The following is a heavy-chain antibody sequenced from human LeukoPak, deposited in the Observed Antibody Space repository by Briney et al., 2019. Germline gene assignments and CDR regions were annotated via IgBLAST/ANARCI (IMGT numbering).Heavy chain of an antibody. Sequence: IPSETLSLTCTVSGGSIRSSGFSWSWLRQPPGKGLEWIGYMFYNGSTLYKPSLKSRLAFSVDTSKTQFSLKLSSVTAADTAVYYCARRGDYGDPNWFDPWGQGTLVTVSS. D-gene: IGHD4-17*01. CDR1: GGSIRSSGFS. J-gene: IGHJ5*02. CDR3: ARRGDYGDPNWFDP. CDR2: MFYNGST. V-gene: IGHV4-30-4*07.